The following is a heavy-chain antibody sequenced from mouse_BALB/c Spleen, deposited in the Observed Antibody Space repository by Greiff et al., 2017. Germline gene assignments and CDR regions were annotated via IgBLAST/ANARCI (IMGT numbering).Heavy chain of an antibody. V-gene: IGHV1S81*02. CDR3: TRWGYYGYGYFDV. CDR1: GYTFTSYY. D-gene: IGHD1-1*01. CDR2: INPSNGGT. Sequence: SGAELVKPGASVKLSCKASGYTFTSYYMYWVKQRPGQGLEWIGEINPSNGGTNFNEKFKSKATLTVDKSSSTAYMQLSSLTSEDSAVYYCTRWGYYGYGYFDVWGAGTTVTVSS. J-gene: IGHJ1*01.